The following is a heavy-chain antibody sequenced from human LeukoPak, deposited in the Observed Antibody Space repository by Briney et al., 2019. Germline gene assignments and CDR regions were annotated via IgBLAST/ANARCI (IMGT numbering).Heavy chain of an antibody. J-gene: IGHJ4*02. D-gene: IGHD6-19*01. CDR3: AKDIEDSSGCFDY. CDR1: GFIFSTNA. CDR2: ISWNSGSI. V-gene: IGHV3-9*01. Sequence: GGSLRLSCAASGFIFSTNAMHWVRQAPGKGLEWVSGISWNSGSIGYADSVEGRFTISRDNAKNSLYLQMNSLRAEDTALYYCAKDIEDSSGCFDYWGQGTLVTVSS.